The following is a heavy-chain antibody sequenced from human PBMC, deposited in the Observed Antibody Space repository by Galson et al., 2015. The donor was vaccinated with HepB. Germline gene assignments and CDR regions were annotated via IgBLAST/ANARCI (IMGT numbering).Heavy chain of an antibody. V-gene: IGHV3-23*01. CDR2: ISGSGGST. J-gene: IGHJ4*02. Sequence: SLRLSCAASGFTFSSYAMSWVRQAPGKGLEWVSAISGSGGSTYYADSVKGRFTISRDNSKNTLYLQMNSLRAEDTAVYYCAKDESRRGYFDYWGQGTLVTVSS. CDR1: GFTFSSYA. CDR3: AKDESRRGYFDY. D-gene: IGHD1-14*01.